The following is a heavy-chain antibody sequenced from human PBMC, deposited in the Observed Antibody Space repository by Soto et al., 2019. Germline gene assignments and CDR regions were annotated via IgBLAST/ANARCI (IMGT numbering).Heavy chain of an antibody. D-gene: IGHD3-22*01. J-gene: IGHJ4*02. Sequence: ASVKVSCKVSGYTLTELSMHWVRQAPGKGLEGMGGFDPEDGETIYAQKFQGRVTMTEDTSTDTAYMELSSLRSEDTAVYYCATRPLLVVGSVFWDYWGQGTLLTVSS. V-gene: IGHV1-24*01. CDR2: FDPEDGET. CDR1: GYTLTELS. CDR3: ATRPLLVVGSVFWDY.